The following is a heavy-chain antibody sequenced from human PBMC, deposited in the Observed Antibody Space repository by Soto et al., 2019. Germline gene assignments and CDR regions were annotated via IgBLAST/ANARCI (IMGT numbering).Heavy chain of an antibody. CDR1: GYTFTSYG. CDR2: ISAYNGNT. V-gene: IGHV1-18*01. Sequence: ASVKVSCKASGYTFTSYGISWVRQAPGQGLEWMGWISAYNGNTNYAQKLQGRVTMTTDTSTSTAYMELRSLRSDDTAVYYCARDLGKGIWLGAFSGVFWFDPLGNGTLGTVSS. D-gene: IGHD3-10*01. CDR3: ARDLGKGIWLGAFSGVFWFDP. J-gene: IGHJ5*02.